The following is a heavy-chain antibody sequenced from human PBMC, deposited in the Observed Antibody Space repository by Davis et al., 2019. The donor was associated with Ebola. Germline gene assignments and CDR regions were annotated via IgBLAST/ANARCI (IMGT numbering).Heavy chain of an antibody. D-gene: IGHD3-3*01. V-gene: IGHV3-23*01. CDR2: ISGSGGTT. CDR1: GFVFSSYA. CDR3: ARSGLSFGVVKYHYGMDV. J-gene: IGHJ6*04. Sequence: GESLKISCAASGFVFSSYAMTWVRQAPGKGLEWVSAISGSGGTTYYAGSVKGRFTVSRDNSKKTMYLQMNSLRAEDTAVYYCARSGLSFGVVKYHYGMDVWGKGTTVTVSS.